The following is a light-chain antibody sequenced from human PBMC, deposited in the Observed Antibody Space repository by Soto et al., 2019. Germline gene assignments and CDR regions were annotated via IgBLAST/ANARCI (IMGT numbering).Light chain of an antibody. CDR1: QRISSY. Sequence: DIQMTQSPSSLSASVGDRVTITCRASQRISSYLNWYQQKPGKAPKLLIYAASSLQSGVPARFSGSGSGADFTLTISSLQLEDFATYYYQQSYNTPGYTVGQGTKLEIK. V-gene: IGKV1-39*01. J-gene: IGKJ2*01. CDR3: QQSYNTPGYT. CDR2: AAS.